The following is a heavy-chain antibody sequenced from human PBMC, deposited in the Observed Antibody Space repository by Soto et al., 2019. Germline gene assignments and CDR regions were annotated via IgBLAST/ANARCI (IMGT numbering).Heavy chain of an antibody. V-gene: IGHV1-69*06. Sequence: SVKVSCKASGGTFSSYAISWVRQAPGQGLEWMGGIIPIFGTANYAQKFQGRITITADKSTSTAYMELSSLRSEDTAVYYCARGRPYSGLGYFDYWGQGTLVTVSS. CDR3: ARGRPYSGLGYFDY. CDR1: GGTFSSYA. CDR2: IIPIFGTA. J-gene: IGHJ4*02. D-gene: IGHD2-21*01.